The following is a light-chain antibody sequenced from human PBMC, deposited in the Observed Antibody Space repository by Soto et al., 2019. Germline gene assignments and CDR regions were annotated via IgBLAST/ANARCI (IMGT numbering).Light chain of an antibody. CDR3: QLYGTSPGFT. CDR2: DAS. J-gene: IGKJ3*01. Sequence: EVVLTQSPGTLSLSPGERATLSCRASQSVRSTLLAGYQQKPGQAPRLLIYDASRRATGIPDRFSGSGSGTDFALTISSLEPEDFAVYYCQLYGTSPGFTFGPGTKVDI. V-gene: IGKV3-20*01. CDR1: QSVRSTL.